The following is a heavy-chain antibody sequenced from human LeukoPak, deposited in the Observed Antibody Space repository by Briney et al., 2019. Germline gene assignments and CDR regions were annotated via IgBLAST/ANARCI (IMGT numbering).Heavy chain of an antibody. D-gene: IGHD3-3*01. J-gene: IGHJ6*03. V-gene: IGHV3-23*01. CDR1: GFTFSSYA. Sequence: GGSLRLSCAASGFTFSSYAMSWVRQAPGKGLEWVSAISGSGGSTYYADSVKGRFTISRDNSKNTLYLQMNSLRAEDTAVYYCAKRRRSGQGQDYYYYYYMDVGGKGTTVTVSS. CDR2: ISGSGGST. CDR3: AKRRRSGQGQDYYYYYYMDV.